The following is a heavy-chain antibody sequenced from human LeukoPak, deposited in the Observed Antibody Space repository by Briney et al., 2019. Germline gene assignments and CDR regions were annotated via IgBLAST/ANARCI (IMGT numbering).Heavy chain of an antibody. V-gene: IGHV1-8*01. Sequence: ASVKVSCKASGYTFTSYDINWVRQATGQGLEWMGWMNPNSGNTGYAQKFQGRVTMTRNTSISTAYMELSSLRSEDAAVYYCARGSTMVRGVISYYGMDVWGQGTTVTVSS. D-gene: IGHD3-10*01. J-gene: IGHJ6*02. CDR3: ARGSTMVRGVISYYGMDV. CDR2: MNPNSGNT. CDR1: GYTFTSYD.